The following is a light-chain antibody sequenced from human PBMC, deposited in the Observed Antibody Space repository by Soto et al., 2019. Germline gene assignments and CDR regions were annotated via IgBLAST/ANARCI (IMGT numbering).Light chain of an antibody. Sequence: NFMLTQPHSVSESPGKTVTISCTRSSGSIASNFVQWYQQRPGSSPTTVIYEDNQRPSGVPARFSGSIDRSSNSASLTISGLMTEDEADYYCQSYDSSNPWVFGGGTTLTVL. V-gene: IGLV6-57*01. CDR3: QSYDSSNPWV. J-gene: IGLJ3*02. CDR2: EDN. CDR1: SGSIASNF.